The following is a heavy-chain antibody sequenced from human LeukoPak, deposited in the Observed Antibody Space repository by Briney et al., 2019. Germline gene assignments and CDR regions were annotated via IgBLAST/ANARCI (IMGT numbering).Heavy chain of an antibody. V-gene: IGHV4-59*11. CDR2: VYYSGNT. CDR3: ARDGGILHWFDP. J-gene: IGHJ5*02. D-gene: IGHD3-16*01. Sequence: PSETLSLTCSVSGGSISSHFWTWIRQPPGKGLEWIGYVYYSGNTNYNPSLRSRVTISIDTSKNQFSLKVSSVTAADTAVYYCARDGGILHWFDPWGQGTLVTVSS. CDR1: GGSISSHF.